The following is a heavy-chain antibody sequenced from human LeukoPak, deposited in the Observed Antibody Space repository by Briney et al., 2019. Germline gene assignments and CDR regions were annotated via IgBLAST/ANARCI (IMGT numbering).Heavy chain of an antibody. Sequence: ASVKVSCKASGCTFTSYGISWVRQAPGQGLEWMGWISAYNGNTNYAQKFQGRVTITADESTSTAYMELSSLRSEDTAVYYCAREFPQRRPSPSPNQYYFDYWGQGTLVTVSS. CDR3: AREFPQRRPSPSPNQYYFDY. V-gene: IGHV1-18*01. J-gene: IGHJ4*02. CDR2: ISAYNGNT. CDR1: GCTFTSYG. D-gene: IGHD1-14*01.